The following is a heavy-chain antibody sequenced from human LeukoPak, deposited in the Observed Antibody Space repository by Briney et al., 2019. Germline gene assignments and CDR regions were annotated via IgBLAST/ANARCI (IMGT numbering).Heavy chain of an antibody. V-gene: IGHV1-18*01. J-gene: IGHJ3*02. CDR1: GYTFTSYG. D-gene: IGHD1-26*01. Sequence: ASVKVSCKASGYTFTSYGISWVRQAPGQGLEWMGWISACNGNTNYAQKLQGRVTMTTDTSTSTAYMELRSLRSGDTAVYYCASSRDRSYYRAFDIWGQGTMVTVSS. CDR2: ISACNGNT. CDR3: ASSRDRSYYRAFDI.